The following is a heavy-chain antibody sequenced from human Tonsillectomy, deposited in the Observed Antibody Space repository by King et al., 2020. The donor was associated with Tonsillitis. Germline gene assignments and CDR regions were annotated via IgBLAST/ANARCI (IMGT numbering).Heavy chain of an antibody. D-gene: IGHD3-10*01. CDR3: AREQGSSGSYYDEY. Sequence: VQLQESGPGLVKPSQTLSLTCTVSGGSISSGGYYLSWIRQHPGKGLEWIGYIYYSGSTYYNPSLKSRVTISVDTSKNQFSLKLSSVTAADTAVDYCAREQGSSGSYYDEYWGQGTLVTVSS. V-gene: IGHV4-31*03. J-gene: IGHJ4*02. CDR2: IYYSGST. CDR1: GGSISSGGYY.